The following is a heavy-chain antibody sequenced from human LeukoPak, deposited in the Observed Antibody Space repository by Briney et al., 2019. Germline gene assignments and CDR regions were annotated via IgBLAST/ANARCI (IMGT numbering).Heavy chain of an antibody. D-gene: IGHD3-10*01. V-gene: IGHV1-8*01. CDR3: ARLDITMVRGVIISDYYYGMDV. J-gene: IGHJ6*02. CDR2: MNPNSGNT. CDR1: GYTFTSYD. Sequence: ASVKVSCKASGYTFTSYDINWVRQATGQGLEWMGWMNPNSGNTGYAQKFQGRVTMTRNTSISTAYMELSSLRSEGTAVYYCARLDITMVRGVIISDYYYGMDVWGQGTTVTVSS.